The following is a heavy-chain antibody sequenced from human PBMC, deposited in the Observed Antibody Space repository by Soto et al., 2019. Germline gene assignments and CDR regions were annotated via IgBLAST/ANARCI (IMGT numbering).Heavy chain of an antibody. Sequence: QVQLVQSGAEVKTPGSSVKVSCKASGGTFSSYAISWVRQAPGQGLEWMGGIIPVFGTANYAQKFQGRVAITAGDSTSTAYMELSSLRSEDTAVYYCVRASPTHSGLYYWGQGALVTVSS. CDR1: GGTFSSYA. CDR2: IIPVFGTA. D-gene: IGHD3-22*01. V-gene: IGHV1-69*01. J-gene: IGHJ4*02. CDR3: VRASPTHSGLYY.